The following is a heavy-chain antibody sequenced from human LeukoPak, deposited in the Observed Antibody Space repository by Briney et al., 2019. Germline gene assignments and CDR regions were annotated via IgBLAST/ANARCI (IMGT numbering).Heavy chain of an antibody. CDR1: GFAFSSYW. J-gene: IGHJ4*02. CDR3: AREERSSSYYYLDQ. D-gene: IGHD3-22*01. V-gene: IGHV3-74*01. Sequence: GGSLRLSCAASGFAFSSYWMHWVRHVPEKGLVWVSHINNDGGSTSYADPVKGRFTISRDSSKKTMFLQMNSLRAEDTAVYYCAREERSSSYYYLDQWGQGTLVSVSS. CDR2: INNDGGST.